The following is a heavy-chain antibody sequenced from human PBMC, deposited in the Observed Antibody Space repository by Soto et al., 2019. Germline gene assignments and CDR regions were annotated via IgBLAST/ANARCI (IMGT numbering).Heavy chain of an antibody. D-gene: IGHD3-9*01. Sequence: QVQLVESGGGVVQPGRSLRLSCAASGFTFSSYGMHWVRQAPGKGLEWVAVIWYDGSNKYYADSVKGRFTISRDNSKNTLYLQMNSLMAGETAVYYCARGQYDILTGYPNYCYYGMDVWGQGTTVSVSS. CDR1: GFTFSSYG. CDR3: ARGQYDILTGYPNYCYYGMDV. CDR2: IWYDGSNK. V-gene: IGHV3-33*01. J-gene: IGHJ6*02.